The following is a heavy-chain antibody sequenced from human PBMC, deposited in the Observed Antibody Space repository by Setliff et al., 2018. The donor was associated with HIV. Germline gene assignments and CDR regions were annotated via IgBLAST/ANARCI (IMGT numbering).Heavy chain of an antibody. Sequence: PSETLSLTCNVSGGSISSGRYFWSWIRQPPGGGLEWIGYIYSTGNTYYNPSLKSRVSISLDPSENQFSLNLTSVTVADTAVYYWARETRSFGGIDPWGQGTLVTVSS. CDR2: IYSTGNT. J-gene: IGHJ5*02. CDR3: ARETRSFGGIDP. CDR1: GGSISSGRYF. D-gene: IGHD2-15*01. V-gene: IGHV4-31*03.